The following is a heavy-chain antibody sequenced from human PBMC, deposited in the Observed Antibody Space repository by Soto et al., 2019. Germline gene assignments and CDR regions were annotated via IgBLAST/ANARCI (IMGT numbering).Heavy chain of an antibody. V-gene: IGHV5-10-1*01. CDR2: IDPSDSYT. Sequence: PGESLKISCKGSGYSFTSYWISWVRQMPGKGLEWMGRIDPSDSYTNYSPSFQGHVTISADKSISTAYLQWSSLKASDTAMYYCASGAYGDYTLFYYYGMDVWGQGTTVTVSS. D-gene: IGHD4-17*01. CDR3: ASGAYGDYTLFYYYGMDV. CDR1: GYSFTSYW. J-gene: IGHJ6*02.